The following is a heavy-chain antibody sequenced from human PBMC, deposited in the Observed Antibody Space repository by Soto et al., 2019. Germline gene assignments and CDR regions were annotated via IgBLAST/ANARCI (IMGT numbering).Heavy chain of an antibody. CDR3: TRSNTASSSPDY. CDR2: FYFSETT. V-gene: IGHV4-59*08. J-gene: IGHJ4*02. D-gene: IGHD6-13*01. CDR1: GGSIRDFP. Sequence: QVQLQESGPGLVKPSETLSLTCTVSGGSIRDFPWSWIRQPPGKGLEWIGSFYFSETTNSDPSLKGRVTVAVDSSKSHFSLKLASVTAEDTAIYYCTRSNTASSSPDYWGQGSLVTVSS.